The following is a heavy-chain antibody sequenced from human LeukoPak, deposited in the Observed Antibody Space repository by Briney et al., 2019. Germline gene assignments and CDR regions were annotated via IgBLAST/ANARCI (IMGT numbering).Heavy chain of an antibody. V-gene: IGHV3-23*01. Sequence: GGSLRLSCEASVFTSNTCAMSWVRQAPGKGLEWVLAISESGSGTYYADSVKGRFTISRDNSKNTLYLQMNSLRVDDTALYYCAKGVFGVNRAFDYWGQGTLVTISS. CDR3: AKGVFGVNRAFDY. D-gene: IGHD3-3*01. J-gene: IGHJ4*02. CDR1: VFTSNTCA. CDR2: ISESGSGT.